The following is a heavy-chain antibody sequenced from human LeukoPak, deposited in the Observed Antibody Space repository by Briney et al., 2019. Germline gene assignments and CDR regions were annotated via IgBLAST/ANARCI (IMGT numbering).Heavy chain of an antibody. D-gene: IGHD4-17*01. CDR2: IYFSGST. J-gene: IGHJ4*02. Sequence: SETLSLTCTVSGGSVSSGSYYWSWIRQPPGKGLEWIGYIYFSGSTTYNPSLNSRVTISVDTSKNKFSLKLSSVTAADTAAYYCARVPISTTARGYFDYWGQGTLVTVSS. V-gene: IGHV4-61*01. CDR3: ARVPISTTARGYFDY. CDR1: GGSVSSGSYY.